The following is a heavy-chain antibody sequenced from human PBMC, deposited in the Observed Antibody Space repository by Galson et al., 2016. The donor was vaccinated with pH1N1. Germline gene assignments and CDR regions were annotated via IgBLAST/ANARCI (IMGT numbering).Heavy chain of an antibody. V-gene: IGHV5-51*03. CDR2: IYPGDSDT. J-gene: IGHJ4*02. CDR1: GYDFSNYW. Sequence: QSGAEVKKPGESLKISCMGSGYDFSNYWIGWVRQMPGKGLEWMGIIYPGDSDTRYSPSFQGQVTISADKSIDTAFLQWNSLKASDTAMYYCARHRGGGGGDSYYFDCWGQGALVTVSS. CDR3: ARHRGGGGGDSYYFDC. D-gene: IGHD2-21*02.